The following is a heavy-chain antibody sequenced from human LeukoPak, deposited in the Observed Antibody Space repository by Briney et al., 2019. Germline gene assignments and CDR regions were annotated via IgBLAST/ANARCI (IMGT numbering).Heavy chain of an antibody. Sequence: ASVKVSCKASGYTFTSYAMNWVRQAPGQGLECMGWINTNTGNPTYAQGFTGRFVFSLDTSVSTAYLQISSLKAEDTAVYYCARGVAAAGKNWFDPWGQGTLVTVSS. J-gene: IGHJ5*02. CDR1: GYTFTSYA. V-gene: IGHV7-4-1*02. CDR3: ARGVAAAGKNWFDP. CDR2: INTNTGNP. D-gene: IGHD6-13*01.